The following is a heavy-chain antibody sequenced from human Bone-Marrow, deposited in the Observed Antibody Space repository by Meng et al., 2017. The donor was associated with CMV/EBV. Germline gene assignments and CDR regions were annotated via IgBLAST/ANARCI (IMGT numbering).Heavy chain of an antibody. V-gene: IGHV3-7*01. CDR3: ARKLWFGELLPYFAD. J-gene: IGHJ4*02. CDR2: IKHDGTKE. CDR1: GFTFSNFW. D-gene: IGHD3-10*01. Sequence: GESLKISCEACGFTFSNFWMSWVRQAPGKGLEWVANIKHDGTKEHYVASVKGRFTISRDNAKNSLSLQMNSLRAEDTAVYYCARKLWFGELLPYFADWGRG.